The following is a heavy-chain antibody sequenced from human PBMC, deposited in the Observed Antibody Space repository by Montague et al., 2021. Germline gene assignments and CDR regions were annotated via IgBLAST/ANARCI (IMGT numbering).Heavy chain of an antibody. V-gene: IGHV4-59*01. CDR3: AKWRGGDDSEDHHYYMAV. CDR2: IQYTGST. CDR1: GDSISSYY. D-gene: IGHD1-1*01. Sequence: SETLSLTCTVSGDSISSYYWTWIRQPPGKGLEWIGYIQYTGSTDYNASLKNRATISVDTSKQLFSLRLNSVTAADTAIYYCAKWRGGDDSEDHHYYMAVWGSAETLSVSS. J-gene: IGHJ6*03.